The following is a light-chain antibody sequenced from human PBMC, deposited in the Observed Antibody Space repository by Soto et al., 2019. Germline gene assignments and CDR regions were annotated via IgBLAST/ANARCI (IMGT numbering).Light chain of an antibody. Sequence: QSALTQPASVSGSPGQSITISCTGISSDVGGYNYVSWYQHHPGKAPKLMIFDVSNRPSGVSNRFSGSKSGNTAPLTISGLQPEDEADYYCSSYTTSNTRQIVFGTGTKVTVL. J-gene: IGLJ1*01. V-gene: IGLV2-14*03. CDR2: DVS. CDR1: SSDVGGYNY. CDR3: SSYTTSNTRQIV.